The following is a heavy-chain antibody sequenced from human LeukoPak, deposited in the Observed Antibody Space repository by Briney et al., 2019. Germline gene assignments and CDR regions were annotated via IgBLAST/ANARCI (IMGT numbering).Heavy chain of an antibody. J-gene: IGHJ4*02. CDR2: IYHTGTT. CDR3: ASVSVWELATHTGGSFDY. CDR1: GGLISRIEYY. V-gene: IGHV4-30-4*01. Sequence: SEALSLTCTVSGGLISRIEYYWGWVRQSPVKGLEWLGHIYHTGTTLYSPHLNNRLTISVDSSKNQFSLTLNSVTAADTAVYYCASVSVWELATHTGGSFDYWGRGILVTVSS. D-gene: IGHD1-26*01.